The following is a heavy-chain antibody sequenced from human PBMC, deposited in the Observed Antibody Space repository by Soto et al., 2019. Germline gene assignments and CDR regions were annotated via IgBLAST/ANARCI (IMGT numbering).Heavy chain of an antibody. CDR3: ARDRVSGYYFDY. Sequence: SEKVSCKASGGTFSSYAISWVRQAPGQGLEWMGGIIPIFGTANYAQKFQGRVTITADKSTSTAYMELSSLRSEDTAVYYCARDRVSGYYFDYWGQGTLVTVSS. CDR2: IIPIFGTA. D-gene: IGHD3-3*01. J-gene: IGHJ4*02. V-gene: IGHV1-69*06. CDR1: GGTFSSYA.